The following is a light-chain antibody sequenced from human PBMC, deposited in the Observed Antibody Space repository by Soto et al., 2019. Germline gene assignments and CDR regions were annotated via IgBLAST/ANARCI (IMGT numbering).Light chain of an antibody. Sequence: EKLMSQSPATLSVSPGERVTLSCRASQNIHNHMSWFLQKPGQTPRLLIYDAIIRAADVPARFSGSWSGTEFTLTINSLQSEDFAVYYCHQYNHWLTWTFGQGTKVDIK. CDR3: HQYNHWLTWT. J-gene: IGKJ1*01. CDR1: QNIHNH. V-gene: IGKV3-15*01. CDR2: DAI.